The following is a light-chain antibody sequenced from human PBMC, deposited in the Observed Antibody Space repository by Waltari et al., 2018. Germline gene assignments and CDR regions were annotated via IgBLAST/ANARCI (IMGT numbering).Light chain of an antibody. Sequence: DIQMTPSPSSLAASVADRVTIPCRASQSVSKYLHWYQQKPGKAPSLLIYAASTLQSGVPSRFSGSGAGTDVALTITSLQPEDSAVYYCQQSYTTPMYTFGQGTKLEI. CDR1: QSVSKY. J-gene: IGKJ2*01. CDR2: AAS. CDR3: QQSYTTPMYT. V-gene: IGKV1-39*01.